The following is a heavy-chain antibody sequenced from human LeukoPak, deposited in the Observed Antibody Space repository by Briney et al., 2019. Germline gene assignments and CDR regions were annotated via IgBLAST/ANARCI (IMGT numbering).Heavy chain of an antibody. D-gene: IGHD5-18*01. CDR1: GGSISSGGYS. CDR2: IYHSGST. CDR3: ARYSYGRWFDP. Sequence: PSETLSLTCAVSGGSISSGGYSWSWIRQPPGKGLEWIGYIYHSGSTYYNPSLKSRVIISVDRSKNQFSLKLSSVTAADTAVYYCARYSYGRWFDPWGQGTLVTVSS. J-gene: IGHJ5*02. V-gene: IGHV4-30-2*01.